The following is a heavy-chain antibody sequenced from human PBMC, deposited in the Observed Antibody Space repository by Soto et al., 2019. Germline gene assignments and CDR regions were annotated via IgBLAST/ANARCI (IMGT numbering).Heavy chain of an antibody. Sequence: SVKVSCKASGGTFSSYAISWVRQAPGQGLEWMGGIIPIFGTANYAQKFQGRVTITADESTSTAYMELSSLRSEDTAVYYCARGTGITGTTYYYYYGMDVWGQGTTVTVSS. CDR3: ARGTGITGTTYYYYYGMDV. J-gene: IGHJ6*02. V-gene: IGHV1-69*13. CDR1: GGTFSSYA. CDR2: IIPIFGTA. D-gene: IGHD1-7*01.